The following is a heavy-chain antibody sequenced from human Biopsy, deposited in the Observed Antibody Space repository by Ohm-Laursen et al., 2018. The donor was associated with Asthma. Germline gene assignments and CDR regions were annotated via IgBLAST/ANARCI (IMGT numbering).Heavy chain of an antibody. Sequence: TQTLTLTFSFSGFSLSSSGANVNWIRQPPGRALEWLARIDWEEDKFYSTSLRTRLTISKGSSEDQVVLTMTNMGPVDTATYYCTRHNDYWGPGILVTVSS. J-gene: IGHJ4*02. D-gene: IGHD1-14*01. CDR2: IDWEEDK. V-gene: IGHV2-70*04. CDR1: GFSLSSSGAN. CDR3: TRHNDY.